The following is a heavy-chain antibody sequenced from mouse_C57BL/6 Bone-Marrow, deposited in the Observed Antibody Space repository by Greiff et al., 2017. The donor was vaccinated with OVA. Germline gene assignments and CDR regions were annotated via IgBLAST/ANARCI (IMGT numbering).Heavy chain of an antibody. V-gene: IGHV5-16*01. J-gene: IGHJ3*01. CDR1: GFTFSDYY. CDR3: ARDSLGQGGFAY. Sequence: EVHLVESEGGLVQPGSSMKLSCTASGFTFSDYYMAWVRQVPEKGLEWVANINYDGSSTYYLDSLKSRFIISRDNAKNILYLQMSSLKSEDTATYYCARDSLGQGGFAYWGQGTLVTVSA. D-gene: IGHD3-3*01. CDR2: INYDGSST.